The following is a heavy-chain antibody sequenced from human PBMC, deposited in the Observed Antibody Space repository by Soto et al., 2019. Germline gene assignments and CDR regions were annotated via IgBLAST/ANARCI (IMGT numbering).Heavy chain of an antibody. V-gene: IGHV4-59*01. CDR1: GGSISSYY. J-gene: IGHJ6*02. Sequence: PSETLSLTCTVSGGSISSYYWSWIRQPPGKGLEWIGYFYYSGSTNYNPSLKSRVTISVDTSKNQFSLKLSSVTAADTAVYYCARERYYYGMDVWGQGTTVTVSS. CDR2: FYYSGST. CDR3: ARERYYYGMDV.